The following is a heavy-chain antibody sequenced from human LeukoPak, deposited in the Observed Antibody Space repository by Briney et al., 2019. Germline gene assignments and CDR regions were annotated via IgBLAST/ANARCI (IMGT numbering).Heavy chain of an antibody. CDR1: GYTFTSYG. Sequence: ASVKVSCKASGYTFTSYGISWVRQAPGQGLEWMGWISAYNGNTNYAQKLQGRVTMTTDTSTSTAYMELRSLRSDDTAVYSCARAPRVRATHWFDPWGQGTLVTVSS. CDR2: ISAYNGNT. V-gene: IGHV1-18*01. D-gene: IGHD1-26*01. J-gene: IGHJ5*02. CDR3: ARAPRVRATHWFDP.